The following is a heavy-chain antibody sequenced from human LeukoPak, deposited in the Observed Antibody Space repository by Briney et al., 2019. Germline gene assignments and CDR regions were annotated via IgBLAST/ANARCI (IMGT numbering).Heavy chain of an antibody. Sequence: PGRSLRLSCAASGFTFSSYSMNWVRQAPGKGLEWVSSISSSSSYIYYADSVKGRFTISRDNAKNSLYLQMNSLRAEDTAVYYCARHIAARHLPYGMDVWGQGTTVTVSS. V-gene: IGHV3-21*01. J-gene: IGHJ6*02. CDR1: GFTFSSYS. D-gene: IGHD6-6*01. CDR2: ISSSSSYI. CDR3: ARHIAARHLPYGMDV.